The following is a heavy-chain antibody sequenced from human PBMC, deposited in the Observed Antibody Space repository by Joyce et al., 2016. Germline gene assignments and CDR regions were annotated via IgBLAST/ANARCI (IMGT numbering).Heavy chain of an antibody. CDR2: IKRKSEGGTT. D-gene: IGHD3-3*01. CDR1: GFTFNNAW. Sequence: VQLVESGGGLVRPGGSLRLSCAASGFTFNNAWMYWVRQAPGKGLEWLGRIKRKSEGGTTDNSAPVKGRFIILRDDSKNTLYLQMSSLKTEDTAVYFCATSDFWSGYSIDYYYSGLDVWGQGTTVSVFS. V-gene: IGHV3-15*01. CDR3: ATSDFWSGYSIDYYYSGLDV. J-gene: IGHJ6*02.